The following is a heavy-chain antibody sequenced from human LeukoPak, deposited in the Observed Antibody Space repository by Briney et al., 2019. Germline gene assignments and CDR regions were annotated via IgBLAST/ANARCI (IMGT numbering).Heavy chain of an antibody. V-gene: IGHV3-7*01. D-gene: IGHD1-26*01. CDR3: ARDPGSYYIRGHFDY. Sequence: PGGSLRLSCAASGFTFSSYWMSWVRQAPGKGLEWVANIKQDGSEKYYVDSVKGRFTISRDNAKNSLYLQMNSLRAEDTAVYYCARDPGSYYIRGHFDYWGQGTLVTVSS. J-gene: IGHJ4*02. CDR1: GFTFSSYW. CDR2: IKQDGSEK.